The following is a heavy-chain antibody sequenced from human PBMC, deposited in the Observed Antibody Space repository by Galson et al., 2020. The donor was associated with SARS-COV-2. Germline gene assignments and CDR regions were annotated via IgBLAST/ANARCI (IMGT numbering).Heavy chain of an antibody. J-gene: IGHJ5*02. V-gene: IGHV4-39*07. CDR2: IYYSGST. CDR3: ARDIPGIAAADWFDP. Sequence: SETLSLTCTVSGGSISSSSYYWGWIRQPPGKGLEWIGSIYYSGSTYYNPSLKSRVTISVDTSKNQFSLKLSSVTAADTAVYYCARDIPGIAAADWFDPWGQGTLVTVSS. D-gene: IGHD6-13*01. CDR1: GGSISSSSYY.